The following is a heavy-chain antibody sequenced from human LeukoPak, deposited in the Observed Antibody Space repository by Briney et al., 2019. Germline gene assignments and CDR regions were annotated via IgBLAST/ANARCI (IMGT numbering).Heavy chain of an antibody. Sequence: VGSLRLSCAASGFTFSNYAMNWVRQAPGKGLEWVSAISGSGDSTYYADSVKGRFTISRDNSKITLYLQMNSLRADDTAVYYCAKDHVRGSITGTTVDYWGQGTLVTVSS. J-gene: IGHJ4*02. CDR1: GFTFSNYA. CDR3: AKDHVRGSITGTTVDY. CDR2: ISGSGDST. D-gene: IGHD1-7*01. V-gene: IGHV3-23*01.